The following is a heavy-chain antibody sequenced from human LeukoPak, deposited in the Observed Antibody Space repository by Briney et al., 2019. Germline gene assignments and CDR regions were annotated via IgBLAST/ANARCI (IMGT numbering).Heavy chain of an antibody. CDR1: RFTLSNYW. D-gene: IGHD6-19*01. CDR3: ARQRGSGCLDY. J-gene: IGHJ4*02. V-gene: IGHV3-7*01. Sequence: PGGSLRLSCAASRFTLSNYWMSWVRQAPGKGLEWVANIKQDGSETYYVDSVKGRFTISRDNAKNSLSLQMNSLRAEDTAVYYCARQRGSGCLDYRGQRTLVTVSS. CDR2: IKQDGSET.